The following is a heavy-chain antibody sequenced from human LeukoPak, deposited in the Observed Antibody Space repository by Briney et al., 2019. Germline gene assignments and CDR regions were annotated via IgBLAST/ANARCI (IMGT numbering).Heavy chain of an antibody. CDR3: ASDGVGATGVYFDY. CDR1: GFTFSSYS. D-gene: IGHD1-26*01. J-gene: IGHJ4*02. V-gene: IGHV3-21*01. Sequence: GGSLRLSCPASGFTFSSYSMNWVRQAPGKGLEWVSSISSSSSYIYYADSVKGRFTISRDNAKNSLYLQMNSLRAEDTAVYYCASDGVGATGVYFDYWGQGTLVTVSS. CDR2: ISSSSSYI.